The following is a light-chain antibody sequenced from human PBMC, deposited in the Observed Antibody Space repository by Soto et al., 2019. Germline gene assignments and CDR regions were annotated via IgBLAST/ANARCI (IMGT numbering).Light chain of an antibody. CDR3: QSYDSSLSVV. J-gene: IGLJ1*01. V-gene: IGLV1-40*01. CDR2: GNS. CDR1: SSNIGAGYD. Sequence: QSVLTQPPSVSGAPGQRVTISCTGSSSNIGAGYDVHWYQQLPGTAPKLLTYGNSNRPSGVPDRFSGSKSGTSASLAITGLQAEDEADYYCQSYDSSLSVVFGTGTKLTVL.